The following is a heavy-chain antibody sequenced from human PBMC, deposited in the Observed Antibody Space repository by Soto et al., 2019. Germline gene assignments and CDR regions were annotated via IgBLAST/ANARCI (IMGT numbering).Heavy chain of an antibody. CDR2: ISYDGSNK. V-gene: IGHV3-30*18. Sequence: QVQLVESGGGVVQPGRSLRLSCAASGFTFSSYGMHWFRQAPGKGLEWVAVISYDGSNKYYADSVKGRFTISRDNSKNTLYLQMNSLRAEDTAVYYCAKVVRGGYYSFDYWGQGTLVTVSS. D-gene: IGHD3-22*01. J-gene: IGHJ4*02. CDR1: GFTFSSYG. CDR3: AKVVRGGYYSFDY.